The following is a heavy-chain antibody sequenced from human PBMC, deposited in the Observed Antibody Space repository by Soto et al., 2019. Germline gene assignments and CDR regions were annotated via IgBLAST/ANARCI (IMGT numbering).Heavy chain of an antibody. J-gene: IGHJ6*03. D-gene: IGHD2-2*01. CDR1: GFTVSSNY. Sequence: GGSLRLSCAASGFTVSSNYMSWVRQAPGKGLEWVSVIISSSSTYYADSVKGRFTISRDNAKNSLYLQMNSLRAEDTAVYYCARVLSYCSSTSCPGDYYYMDVWGKGTTVTVSS. V-gene: IGHV3-66*01. CDR2: IISSSST. CDR3: ARVLSYCSSTSCPGDYYYMDV.